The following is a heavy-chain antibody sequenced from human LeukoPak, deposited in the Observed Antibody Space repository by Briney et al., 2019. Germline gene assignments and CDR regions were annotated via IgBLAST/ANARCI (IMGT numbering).Heavy chain of an antibody. D-gene: IGHD2-15*01. CDR3: ARDLCSGGSCGAFDI. J-gene: IGHJ3*02. V-gene: IGHV4-59*01. CDR1: GGSISSYY. Sequence: SETLSLTCTVSGGSISSYYWSWIRQPPGKGLEWIGYIYYSGSTNYNPSLKSRVTISVDTPKNQFSLKLSSVTAADTAVYYCARDLCSGGSCGAFDIWGQGTMVTVSS. CDR2: IYYSGST.